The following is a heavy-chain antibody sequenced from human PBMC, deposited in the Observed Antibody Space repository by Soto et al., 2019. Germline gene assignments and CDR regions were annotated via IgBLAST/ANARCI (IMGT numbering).Heavy chain of an antibody. D-gene: IGHD3-10*01. CDR2: LYSGGTT. CDR3: ARGLYDSGSFYFDF. CDR1: GCNFYRKY. V-gene: IGHV3-53*01. Sequence: EVQLVESGGGLIQPGGSLRLSCAASGCNFYRKYMIWVRQAPGKGLEWVSILYSGGTTFYADSVKGRFTTSRDTSENTLYLQMNSLRAEDTAVYYCARGLYDSGSFYFDFWGQGTLVTVAS. J-gene: IGHJ4*02.